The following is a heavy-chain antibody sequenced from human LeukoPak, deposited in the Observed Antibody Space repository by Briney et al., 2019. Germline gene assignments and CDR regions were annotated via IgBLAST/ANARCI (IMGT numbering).Heavy chain of an antibody. CDR1: GFTFSSYS. CDR3: ARERGGYCSSTNCRGSFDY. Sequence: GGSLRLSCAASGFTFSSYSMNWVRQAPGKGLEWVANINQDESEKYYVGSVKGRFTISRDNAKNSLYLQMNSLRAEDTAVYYCARERGGYCSSTNCRGSFDYWGQGTLVTVSS. CDR2: INQDESEK. J-gene: IGHJ4*02. V-gene: IGHV3-7*01. D-gene: IGHD2-2*01.